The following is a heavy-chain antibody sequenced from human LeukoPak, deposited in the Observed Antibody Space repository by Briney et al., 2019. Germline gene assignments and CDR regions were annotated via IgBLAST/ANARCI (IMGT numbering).Heavy chain of an antibody. D-gene: IGHD4-11*01. V-gene: IGHV4-34*01. CDR3: ARVRDYSNYALDY. CDR2: INHSGST. Sequence: SETLSLTCAVYGGSFSGYYWSWIRQPPGKGLEWIGEINHSGSTNYNPSLKSRVTISVDTSKNQFSLKLSSVTAADTAVYYCARVRDYSNYALDYWGQGTLVTVSS. J-gene: IGHJ4*02. CDR1: GGSFSGYY.